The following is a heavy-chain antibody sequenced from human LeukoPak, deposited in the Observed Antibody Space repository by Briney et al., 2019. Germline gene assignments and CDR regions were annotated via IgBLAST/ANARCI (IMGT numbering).Heavy chain of an antibody. J-gene: IGHJ6*02. CDR3: AREVTRGSPLLDYGGNSYYYYYGMDV. CDR2: TYYRSKWYN. Sequence: SQTLSLTCAISGDSVSSNSAAWNWIRQSPSRGLEWLGRTYYRSKWYNDYAVSVKSRITINPDTSKNQFSLQLNSVTPEDTAVYYCAREVTRGSPLLDYGGNSYYYYYGMDVWGQGTTVTVSS. D-gene: IGHD4-23*01. V-gene: IGHV6-1*01. CDR1: GDSVSSNSAA.